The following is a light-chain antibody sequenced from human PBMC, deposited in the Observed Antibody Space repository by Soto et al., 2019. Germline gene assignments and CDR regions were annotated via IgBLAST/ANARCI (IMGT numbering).Light chain of an antibody. CDR1: QSVSNRY. CDR3: QQYGSSSWT. J-gene: IGKJ1*01. V-gene: IGKV3-20*01. Sequence: EIVLTQSPGTLSLSPGERATLSCRASQSVSNRYLAWYQQKPGQAPRLLIYGASSRATGIPDRLSGSGSGTDFTLTISRLEPEDFAVYYCQQYGSSSWTFGQGTKVDIK. CDR2: GAS.